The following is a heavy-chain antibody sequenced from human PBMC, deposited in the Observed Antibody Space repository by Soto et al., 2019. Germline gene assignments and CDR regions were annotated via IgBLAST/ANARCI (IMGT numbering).Heavy chain of an antibody. CDR3: ARHGGGIFGVVIMNWFDP. V-gene: IGHV3-23*01. J-gene: IGHJ5*02. CDR2: ISGSGGST. D-gene: IGHD3-3*01. CDR1: GFTFSSYA. Sequence: PGGSLRLSCAASGFTFSSYAMSWVRQAPGKGLEWVSAISGSGGSTYYADSVKGRFTISRDNSKNTLYLQMNSLRAEDTAVYYWARHGGGIFGVVIMNWFDPWGQGTLVTVSS.